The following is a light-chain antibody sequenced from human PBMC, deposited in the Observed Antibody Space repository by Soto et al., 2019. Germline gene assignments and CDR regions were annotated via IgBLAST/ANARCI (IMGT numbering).Light chain of an antibody. CDR1: QSISSY. V-gene: IGKV1-39*01. J-gene: IGKJ2*01. Sequence: DIQMTQSPSSLSASVGDRVTITCRASQSISSYLNWYQQKPGKAPKLLIYAASSLQSGVPSRFSDSGSWTDFTLTISRLQPEDFATYYWQQSYSTPDTVGQGTKLEIK. CDR3: QQSYSTPDT. CDR2: AAS.